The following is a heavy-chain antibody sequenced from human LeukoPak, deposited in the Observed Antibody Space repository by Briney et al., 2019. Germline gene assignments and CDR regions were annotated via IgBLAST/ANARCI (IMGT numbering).Heavy chain of an antibody. CDR3: ARDSDSSGWYPFFLD. J-gene: IGHJ4*02. D-gene: IGHD6-19*01. Sequence: PGRSLRLSCAASGFTFSSYAMHWVRQAPGKGLEWVAVISYDGSNKYYADSVKGRFTISRDNSKNTLYLQMNSLRAEDTAEYYCARDSDSSGWYPFFLDWGQGTLVTVSS. V-gene: IGHV3-30*04. CDR1: GFTFSSYA. CDR2: ISYDGSNK.